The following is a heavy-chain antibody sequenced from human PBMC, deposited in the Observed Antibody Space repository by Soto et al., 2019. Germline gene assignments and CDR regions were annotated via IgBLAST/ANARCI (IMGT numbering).Heavy chain of an antibody. Sequence: QITLKESGPTLVKPTQTLTLTCTFSGFSLSTSGVNVAWIRQPPGKALEWLALIYWYGDKRYSPSLRSRLTITKDTSKNQVVLTMTNMDPVDTATYFSAHRLDDISPFDSWGQGTLVTVSS. CDR3: AHRLDDISPFDS. J-gene: IGHJ4*01. CDR2: IYWYGDK. CDR1: GFSLSTSGVN. D-gene: IGHD3-9*01. V-gene: IGHV2-5*01.